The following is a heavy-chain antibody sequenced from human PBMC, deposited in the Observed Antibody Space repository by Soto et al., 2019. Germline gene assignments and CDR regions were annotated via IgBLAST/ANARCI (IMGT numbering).Heavy chain of an antibody. V-gene: IGHV3-7*01. CDR3: AREEGYCSSTSCYMAYYYMDV. D-gene: IGHD2-2*02. CDR1: GFTFSSYW. CDR2: IKQDGSEK. J-gene: IGHJ6*03. Sequence: GGSLRLSCAASGFTFSSYWMSWVRQAPGKGLEWVANIKQDGSEKYYVDSVKGRFTISRDNAKNSLYLQMNSLRAEDTAVYYCAREEGYCSSTSCYMAYYYMDVWGKGTTVTVSS.